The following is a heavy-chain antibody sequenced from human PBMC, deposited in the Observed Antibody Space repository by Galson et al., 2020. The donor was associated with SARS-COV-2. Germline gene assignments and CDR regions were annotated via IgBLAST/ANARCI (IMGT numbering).Heavy chain of an antibody. J-gene: IGHJ2*01. V-gene: IGHV4-38-2*01. Sequence: SQTLSLTCAVSGVSISTTNYWSWIRQAPGKGLEWIGSVYPSGSTYYNPSLKSRVTISLDTSKNQFSLRLTSVTAADTALYYCARQGVTMTVPCWFFDLWGRGTLVTVSS. D-gene: IGHD4-17*01. CDR2: VYPSGST. CDR3: ARQGVTMTVPCWFFDL. CDR1: GVSISTTNY.